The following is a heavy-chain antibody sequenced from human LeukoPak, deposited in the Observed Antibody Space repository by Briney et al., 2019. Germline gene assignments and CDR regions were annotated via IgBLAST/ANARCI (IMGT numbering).Heavy chain of an antibody. V-gene: IGHV4-59*01. J-gene: IGHJ4*02. D-gene: IGHD1-26*01. Sequence: SETLSLTCTVSGGSISSYYWSWIRQPPGKGLEWIGYIYYSGSTNYNPSLKSRVTISVDTSKDQFSLKLSSVTAADTAAYYCARSYSGSFDYWGQGTLVTVSS. CDR2: IYYSGST. CDR1: GGSISSYY. CDR3: ARSYSGSFDY.